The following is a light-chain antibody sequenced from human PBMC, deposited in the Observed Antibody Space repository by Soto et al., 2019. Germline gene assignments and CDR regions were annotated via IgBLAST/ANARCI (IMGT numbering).Light chain of an antibody. CDR2: EVS. V-gene: IGLV2-14*01. CDR3: SSYTSSSTLV. Sequence: QSALTQPPSASGSPGQSVTISCTGTSSDIGAYNYVSWYQQYPGKVPKLMIYEVSNRPSGVSNRFSGSKSGNTASLTISGLQAEDEADYYCSSYTSSSTLVFGGGTKLTVL. CDR1: SSDIGAYNY. J-gene: IGLJ3*02.